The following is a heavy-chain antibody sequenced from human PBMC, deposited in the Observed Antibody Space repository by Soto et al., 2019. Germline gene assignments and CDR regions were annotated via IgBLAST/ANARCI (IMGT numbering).Heavy chain of an antibody. Sequence: GASVKVSCKASGGTFGSYTISWARQAPGQGLEWMGWINTYNGNTNYAQNLQGRVTLTTDTSTSTAYMELTSLRSNDTAIYYCAMVDVYVTPSPQDVWGQGTTVTVSS. CDR1: GGTFGSYT. D-gene: IGHD3-16*01. J-gene: IGHJ6*02. CDR3: AMVDVYVTPSPQDV. V-gene: IGHV1-18*01. CDR2: INTYNGNT.